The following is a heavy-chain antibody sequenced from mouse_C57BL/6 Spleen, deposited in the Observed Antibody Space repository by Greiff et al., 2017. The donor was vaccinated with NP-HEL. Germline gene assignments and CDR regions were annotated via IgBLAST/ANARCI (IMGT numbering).Heavy chain of an antibody. CDR2: IYPRSGNT. D-gene: IGHD1-1*01. V-gene: IGHV1-81*01. CDR1: GYTFTSYG. J-gene: IGHJ4*01. Sequence: QVQLKESGAELARPGASVKLSCKASGYTFTSYGISWVKQRTGQGLEWIGEIYPRSGNTYYNEKFKGKATLTADKSSSTAYMELRSLTSEDSAVYFCAREDGSSLYAMDYWGQGTSVTVSS. CDR3: AREDGSSLYAMDY.